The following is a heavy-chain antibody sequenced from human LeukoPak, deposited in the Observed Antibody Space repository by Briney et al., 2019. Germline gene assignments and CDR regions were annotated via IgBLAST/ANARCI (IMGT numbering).Heavy chain of an antibody. V-gene: IGHV5-51*01. CDR3: ASQYYYDSSGLDAFDI. J-gene: IGHJ3*02. CDR2: IYPGDSDT. D-gene: IGHD3-22*01. CDR1: RYSFTSYW. Sequence: HGESLKISCKGSRYSFTSYWIGWVRQMPGKGLEWMGIIYPGDSDTRYSPSFQGQVTISADKSISTAYLQWSSLKASDTAMYYCASQYYYDSSGLDAFDIWGQGTMVTVSS.